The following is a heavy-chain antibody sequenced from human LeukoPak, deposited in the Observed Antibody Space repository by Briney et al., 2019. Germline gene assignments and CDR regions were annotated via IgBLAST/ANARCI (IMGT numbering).Heavy chain of an antibody. J-gene: IGHJ4*02. CDR3: ARSYSSSWASFDY. CDR1: GGSISSYY. V-gene: IGHV4-59*01. CDR2: IYYSGYT. D-gene: IGHD6-13*01. Sequence: KPSETLSLTCTVSGGSISSYYWSWIRQPPRKGLEWIGYIYYSGYTNYNPSLKSRVTISVDTSKNQFSLKLSSVTAADTAVYYCARSYSSSWASFDYWGQGTLVTVSS.